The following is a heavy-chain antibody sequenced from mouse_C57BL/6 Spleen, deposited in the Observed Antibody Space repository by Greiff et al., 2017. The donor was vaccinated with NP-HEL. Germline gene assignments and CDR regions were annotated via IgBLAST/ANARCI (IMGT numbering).Heavy chain of an antibody. CDR1: GYTFTSYG. Sequence: QVQLQQSGAELARPGASVKLSCKASGYTFTSYGISWVKQRTGQGLEWIGEIYPRSGNTYYNEKFKGKATLTADKSSSTAYMELRSLTSEDSAVYFCARVTTVVATGDAMDYWGQGTSVTVSS. V-gene: IGHV1-81*01. CDR2: IYPRSGNT. CDR3: ARVTTVVATGDAMDY. D-gene: IGHD1-1*01. J-gene: IGHJ4*01.